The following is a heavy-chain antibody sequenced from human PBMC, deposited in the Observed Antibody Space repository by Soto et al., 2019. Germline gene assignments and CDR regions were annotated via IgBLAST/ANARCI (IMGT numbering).Heavy chain of an antibody. CDR2: ISSSSSYI. J-gene: IGHJ5*02. D-gene: IGHD6-13*01. CDR1: GFTFSTYT. V-gene: IGHV3-21*01. CDR3: ARHPERIAQIGWFDP. Sequence: GGSLRLSCAASGFTFSTYTMNWVRQAPGKGLEWVSSISSSSSYIYYTDSVKGRFTISRDNAKNSLYLQMNSLRAEDTAVYYCARHPERIAQIGWFDPWGQGTLVTVSS.